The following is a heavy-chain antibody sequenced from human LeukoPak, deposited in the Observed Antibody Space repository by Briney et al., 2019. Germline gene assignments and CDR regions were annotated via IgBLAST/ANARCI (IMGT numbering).Heavy chain of an antibody. Sequence: SETLSLTCTVSGGSISSSSYYWGWLRQPPGKGLEWIGSIYYSGSTYYNPSLKSRVTISVDTSKNQFSLKLSSVTAADTAVYYCARDLPDSSGYYYFDYWGQGTLVTVSS. CDR1: GGSISSSSYY. J-gene: IGHJ4*02. D-gene: IGHD3-22*01. CDR3: ARDLPDSSGYYYFDY. CDR2: IYYSGST. V-gene: IGHV4-39*02.